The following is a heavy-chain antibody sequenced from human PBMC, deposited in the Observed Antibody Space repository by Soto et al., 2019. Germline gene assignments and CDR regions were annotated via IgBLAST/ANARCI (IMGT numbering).Heavy chain of an antibody. CDR2: IYYTGNT. V-gene: IGHV4-59*08. J-gene: IGHJ4*02. Sequence: SETLSLTCSVSGDSMSSYFWTWIRQSPGKGLEWIGYIYYTGNTNYNPSLKSRVTISVDTSENQFSLKLSSVTAADTAVYFCARSPSMIRGVILDWWGQGMLVTVSS. D-gene: IGHD3-10*01. CDR1: GDSMSSYF. CDR3: ARSPSMIRGVILDW.